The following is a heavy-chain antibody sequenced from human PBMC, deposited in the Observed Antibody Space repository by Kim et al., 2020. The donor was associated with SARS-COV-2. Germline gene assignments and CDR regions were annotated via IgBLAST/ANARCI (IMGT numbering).Heavy chain of an antibody. J-gene: IGHJ4*02. CDR3: ARDVEYYDILTGYYKPYYFYY. CDR1: GFTFSSYS. D-gene: IGHD3-9*01. V-gene: IGHV3-21*01. CDR2: ISSSSSYI. Sequence: GGSLRLSCAASGFTFSSYSMNWVRQAPGKGLEWVSSISSSSSYIYYADSVKGRFTISRDNAKNSLYLQMNSLRAEDTAVYYCARDVEYYDILTGYYKPYYFYYWGQGTLVTVSS.